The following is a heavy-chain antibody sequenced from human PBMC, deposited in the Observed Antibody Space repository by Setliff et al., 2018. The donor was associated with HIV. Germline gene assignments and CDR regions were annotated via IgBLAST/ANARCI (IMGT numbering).Heavy chain of an antibody. Sequence: PSETLSLTCSVSGGSISSGDYYWSWIRQRPGKGLEWIGYIYYSGSTYYNPSLKSRVTISVDTSKNQFSLKLRSVTAADTAVYYCARDRGQYYDSSGYSSNWFDPWGQGTLVTVSS. D-gene: IGHD3-22*01. V-gene: IGHV4-31*03. J-gene: IGHJ5*02. CDR2: IYYSGST. CDR1: GGSISSGDYY. CDR3: ARDRGQYYDSSGYSSNWFDP.